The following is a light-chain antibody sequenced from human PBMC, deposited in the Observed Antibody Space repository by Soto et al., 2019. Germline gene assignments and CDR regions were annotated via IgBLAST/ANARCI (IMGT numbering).Light chain of an antibody. Sequence: QSVLTQPPSASGSLGQSVTISCTGTSSDVGGYNYVSWYQQHPGKGPKLIIYDVTQRPSGVPDRFSGSKSGNTASLTVSGLQAEDEADYYCSSYAVSNNDVFGTGTKLTVL. CDR3: SSYAVSNNDV. V-gene: IGLV2-8*01. CDR1: SSDVGGYNY. J-gene: IGLJ1*01. CDR2: DVT.